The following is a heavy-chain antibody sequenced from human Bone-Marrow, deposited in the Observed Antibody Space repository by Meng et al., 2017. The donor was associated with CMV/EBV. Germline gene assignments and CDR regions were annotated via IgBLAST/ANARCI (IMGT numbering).Heavy chain of an antibody. V-gene: IGHV3-23*03. D-gene: IGHD6-13*01. Sequence: GESLKISCAASGFTFSSYAMSWVRQAPGKGLEWVSVIYSGGSSTYYADSVKGRFTISRDNSKNTLYLQMNSLRAEDTAVYYCAMYGYSSSWYVPWFDPWGQGTLVTVYS. CDR1: GFTFSSYA. CDR2: IYSGGSST. J-gene: IGHJ5*02. CDR3: AMYGYSSSWYVPWFDP.